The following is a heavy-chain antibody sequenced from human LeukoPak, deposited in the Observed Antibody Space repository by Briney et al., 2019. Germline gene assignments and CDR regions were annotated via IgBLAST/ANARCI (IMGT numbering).Heavy chain of an antibody. J-gene: IGHJ4*02. Sequence: SETLSLTCTVSGGSISSYYWSWIRQPPGKGLGWIGYIYYSGSTNYNPSLKSRVTMSVDTSKNQFSLKLNSVTAADTAVYYCARSGTLTGYLYWGQGALVTVSS. V-gene: IGHV4-59*01. CDR3: ARSGTLTGYLY. CDR2: IYYSGST. D-gene: IGHD3-9*01. CDR1: GGSISSYY.